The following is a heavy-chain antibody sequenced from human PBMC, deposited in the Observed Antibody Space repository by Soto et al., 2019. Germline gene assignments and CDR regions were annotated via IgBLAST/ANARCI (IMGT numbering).Heavy chain of an antibody. J-gene: IGHJ4*02. Sequence: QLQLQESGPGLVKPSETLSLTCTVSGGSISSSSYYWGWIRQPPGKGLEWIGSIYYSGSTYYNPSLKSRVTISVDTSKNQFSLKLSSVTAADTAVYYCARRLRIGIAAALLYYFDYWGQGTLVTVSS. V-gene: IGHV4-39*01. CDR3: ARRLRIGIAAALLYYFDY. CDR1: GGSISSSSYY. CDR2: IYYSGST. D-gene: IGHD6-13*01.